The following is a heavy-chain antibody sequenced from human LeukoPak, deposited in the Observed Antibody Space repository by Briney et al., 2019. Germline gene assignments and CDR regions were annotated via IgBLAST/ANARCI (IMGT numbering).Heavy chain of an antibody. D-gene: IGHD2-15*01. V-gene: IGHV3-53*01. J-gene: IGHJ4*02. CDR2: ICSGGNT. CDR3: ARRYCSGGTCYFFDY. Sequence: GGSLRLSCAASGFTVSSNCMSWVRQAPGKGLEWVSLICSGGNTYYADSVKGRFTVSRDDSKNTLYLQMNSLRAEDTAVYYCARRYCSGGTCYFFDYWGQGTLVTVSS. CDR1: GFTVSSNC.